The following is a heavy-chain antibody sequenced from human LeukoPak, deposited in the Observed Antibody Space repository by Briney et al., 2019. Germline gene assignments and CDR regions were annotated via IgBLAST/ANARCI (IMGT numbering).Heavy chain of an antibody. Sequence: PGGSLRLPCAASGFIFSSYWMHWVRQAPGKGLVWVSRINSDGSSTTYADSVKGRFTISRDNAKNTLYLQMNSLRAEDTAVYYCARGGSSWSGYFQHWGPGTLVTVS. D-gene: IGHD6-13*01. CDR2: INSDGSST. V-gene: IGHV3-74*01. CDR3: ARGGSSWSGYFQH. J-gene: IGHJ1*01. CDR1: GFIFSSYW.